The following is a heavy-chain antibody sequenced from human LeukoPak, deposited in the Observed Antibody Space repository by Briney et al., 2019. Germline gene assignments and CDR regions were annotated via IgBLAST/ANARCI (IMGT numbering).Heavy chain of an antibody. D-gene: IGHD3-10*01. CDR1: GFTFTHAW. J-gene: IGHJ4*02. Sequence: GGSLRLSCAASGFTFTHAWMTWVRQAPGKGLEWVGRIKSKADGETTDYAAPVKGRLFMSRDDSKATLYLQMNYLETEDTAVYYCTTDLGITMIRGVIVSWGQGTLVTVSS. CDR3: TTDLGITMIRGVIVS. CDR2: IKSKADGETT. V-gene: IGHV3-15*01.